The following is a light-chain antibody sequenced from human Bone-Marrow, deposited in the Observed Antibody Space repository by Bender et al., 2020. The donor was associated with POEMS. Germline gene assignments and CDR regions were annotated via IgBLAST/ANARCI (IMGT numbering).Light chain of an antibody. Sequence: FVLTQPHSVSESPGKTVTISCSRSSGDIAGTFVHWYQQRPGSVPTTVIYQDTRRPSGVPDRFSASNDKSSNSATLAISGLKPEDEADYYCQSYDRNYWVFGGGTRLTVL. V-gene: IGLV6-57*04. J-gene: IGLJ3*02. CDR1: SGDIAGTF. CDR2: QDT. CDR3: QSYDRNYWV.